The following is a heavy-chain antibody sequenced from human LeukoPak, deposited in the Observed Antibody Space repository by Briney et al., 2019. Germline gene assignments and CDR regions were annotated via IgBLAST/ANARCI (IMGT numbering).Heavy chain of an antibody. D-gene: IGHD6-19*01. V-gene: IGHV3-7*04. CDR2: IKQDGSEK. J-gene: IGHJ4*02. CDR3: ARSQQWLPPYYFDC. CDR1: GFPFSSYW. Sequence: GGSLRLSCAASGFPFSSYWMSWVRQAPGKGLEGGANIKQDGSEKYYVGSVKGRFTISRDNAKNSLDLQMNSLRAEDTAVYYCARSQQWLPPYYFDCWGQGTLVTVSS.